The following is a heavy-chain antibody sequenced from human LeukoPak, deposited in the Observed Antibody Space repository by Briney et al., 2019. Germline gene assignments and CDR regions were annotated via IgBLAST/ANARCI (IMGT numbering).Heavy chain of an antibody. Sequence: SETLSLTCAVYGGSFSGYYWSWIRQPPGKGLEWIGEINHSGSTNYNPSLKSRVTISVDTSKNQFSLKLSSVTAADTAVYYCAGVSTYPYYYYYMDVWGKGTTVTVSS. V-gene: IGHV4-34*01. D-gene: IGHD2-21*01. CDR3: AGVSTYPYYYYYMDV. J-gene: IGHJ6*03. CDR2: INHSGST. CDR1: GGSFSGYY.